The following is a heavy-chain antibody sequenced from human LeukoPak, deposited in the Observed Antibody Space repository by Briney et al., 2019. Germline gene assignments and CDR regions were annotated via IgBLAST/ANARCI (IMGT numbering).Heavy chain of an antibody. CDR2: IYYGGST. V-gene: IGHV4-59*08. J-gene: IGHJ4*02. CDR1: GGSISSYY. CDR3: ARGNDY. Sequence: SGTLSLTCTVSGGSISSYYWSWIRQPPGKGLEWIGYIYYGGSTNYNPSLKSRVTISVDTSTNQVSLKLSSVTAADTAVYYCARGNDYWGQGTLVTVSS.